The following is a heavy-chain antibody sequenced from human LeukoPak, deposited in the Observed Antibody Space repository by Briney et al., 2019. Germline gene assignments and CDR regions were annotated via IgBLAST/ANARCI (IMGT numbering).Heavy chain of an antibody. V-gene: IGHV4-39*01. CDR1: GGSISSSSYY. CDR2: IYYSGST. Sequence: PSETLSLTCTVSGGSISSSSYYWGWIRQPPGKGLEGIGSIYYSGSTYYNPSLKSRVTISVDTSKNQFSLKLSSVTAADTAVYYCARRDPHYYDSSGYFDYWGQGTLVTVSS. CDR3: ARRDPHYYDSSGYFDY. D-gene: IGHD3-22*01. J-gene: IGHJ4*02.